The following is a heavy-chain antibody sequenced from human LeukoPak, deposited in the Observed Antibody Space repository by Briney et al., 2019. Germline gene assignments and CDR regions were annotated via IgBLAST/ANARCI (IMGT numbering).Heavy chain of an antibody. Sequence: PSETLSLTCIVSGGSISTHYWSWIRQPPGKGLEWVGYFYYSETTTYNPSLKSRVTISIDTSKNQFSLKLTSVTAADTAVYYCARGTYNYGYGDSWGQGTLVTVSS. J-gene: IGHJ4*02. CDR2: FYYSETT. D-gene: IGHD5-18*01. CDR1: GGSISTHY. CDR3: ARGTYNYGYGDS. V-gene: IGHV4-59*03.